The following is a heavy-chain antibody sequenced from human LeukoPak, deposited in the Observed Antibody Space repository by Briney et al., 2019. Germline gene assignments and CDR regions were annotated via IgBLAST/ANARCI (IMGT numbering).Heavy chain of an antibody. D-gene: IGHD3-10*01. Sequence: GASVKVSCKASGYTFTSYGISWVRQAPGQGLEWMGWISAYNGNTNYAQKLQGRVTMTTDTSTSTAYMELRSPRSDDTAVYYCARPQDYGSGSYIVYWGQGTLVTVSS. V-gene: IGHV1-18*01. J-gene: IGHJ4*02. CDR2: ISAYNGNT. CDR1: GYTFTSYG. CDR3: ARPQDYGSGSYIVY.